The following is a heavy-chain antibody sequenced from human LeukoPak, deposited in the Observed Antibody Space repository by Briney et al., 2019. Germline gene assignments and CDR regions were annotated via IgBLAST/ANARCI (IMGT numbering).Heavy chain of an antibody. CDR2: INYSGGST. CDR1: GFTFSSYA. CDR3: ATAIRFSKGGDY. D-gene: IGHD3-3*01. J-gene: IGHJ4*02. Sequence: GGSLRLSCAASGFTFSSYAMSWVRQAPGKGLEWISGINYSGGSTYYADSVKGRFTISRDNAKNSLYLQMNSLRAEDTALYYCATAIRFSKGGDYWGQGTLVTVSS. V-gene: IGHV3-23*01.